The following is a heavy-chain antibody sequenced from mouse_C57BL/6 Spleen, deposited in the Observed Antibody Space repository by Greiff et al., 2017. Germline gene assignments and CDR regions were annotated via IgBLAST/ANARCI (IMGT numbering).Heavy chain of an antibody. D-gene: IGHD3-3*01. Sequence: VKLMESGPELVRPGVSVKISCKGSGYTFTDYAMHWVKQSHAKSLEWIGVISTYYGDASYNQKFMDKATMTVDKSSSTAYMELARLPSEDSAVYYCARRAGYSMDYWGQGTSVTVSS. J-gene: IGHJ4*01. V-gene: IGHV1-67*01. CDR3: ARRAGYSMDY. CDR2: ISTYYGDA. CDR1: GYTFTDYA.